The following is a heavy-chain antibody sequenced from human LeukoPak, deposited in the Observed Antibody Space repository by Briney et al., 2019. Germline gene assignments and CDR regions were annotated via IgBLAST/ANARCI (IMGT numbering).Heavy chain of an antibody. Sequence: GGSLRLSCAASGFTFSSYWMSWVRQAPGKGLEWVANIKQDGSEKFYVDSVKGRFTISRDNAKNSLYLQMNSLRAEDTAVYYCASFYDFWSGYSSGHYYYYYMDVWGKGTTVTVSS. V-gene: IGHV3-7*01. CDR3: ASFYDFWSGYSSGHYYYYYMDV. CDR2: IKQDGSEK. CDR1: GFTFSSYW. J-gene: IGHJ6*03. D-gene: IGHD3-3*01.